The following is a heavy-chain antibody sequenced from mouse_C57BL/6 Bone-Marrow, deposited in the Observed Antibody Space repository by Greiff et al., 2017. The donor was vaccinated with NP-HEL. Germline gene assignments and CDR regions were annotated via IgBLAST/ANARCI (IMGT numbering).Heavy chain of an antibody. D-gene: IGHD1-1*01. J-gene: IGHJ3*01. CDR3: ARTSYYGSSYSWFAY. CDR2: IWWDDDK. V-gene: IGHV8-8*01. CDR1: GFSLSTFGMG. Sequence: QVTLKECGPGILQPSQTLSLTCSFSGFSLSTFGMGVGWIRQPSGKGLEWLAHIWWDDDKYYNPALKSRLTISKDTSKNQVFLKIANVDTADTATYYCARTSYYGSSYSWFAYWGQGTLVTVSA.